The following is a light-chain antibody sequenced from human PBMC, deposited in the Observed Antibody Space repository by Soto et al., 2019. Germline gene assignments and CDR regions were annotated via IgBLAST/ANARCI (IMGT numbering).Light chain of an antibody. J-gene: IGLJ1*01. V-gene: IGLV2-14*01. Sequence: QSALTQPASVSGSPGQSITISCTGTSRDVGGYTYVSWYQQHPGKAPKLMIYGVSNRPSGVSNRFSGSKSGNTASLTISGLQAEDEADYYCRSYTSSSTLVVFGTGTKLTVL. CDR2: GVS. CDR1: SRDVGGYTY. CDR3: RSYTSSSTLVV.